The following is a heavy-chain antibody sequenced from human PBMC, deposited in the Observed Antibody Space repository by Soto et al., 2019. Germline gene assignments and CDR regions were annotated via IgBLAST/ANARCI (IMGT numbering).Heavy chain of an antibody. CDR3: AADAKGTPFDY. J-gene: IGHJ4*02. CDR2: IDSGGRT. CDR1: GFTVSSNH. V-gene: IGHV3-53*02. Sequence: EVQLVETGGDLIQPGGSLRLSCAVSGFTVSSNHMSWVRQAPGKGLEWVSIIDSGGRTYYADSVKGRFTISRDTSKSTLFLQMNSLRVEDSAVYDWAADAKGTPFDYWGQGTLVTVSS.